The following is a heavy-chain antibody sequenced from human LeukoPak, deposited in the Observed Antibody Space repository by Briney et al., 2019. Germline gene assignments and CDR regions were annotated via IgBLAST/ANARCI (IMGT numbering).Heavy chain of an antibody. CDR3: ARHRGSSSLFDY. Sequence: SETLSLTCAVYGGSFSGYYWDWIRQPPGMGLEYIGSIYYSGSTYYNPSLKSRVTISVDTSKNQFSLKLSSVTAADTAVYYCARHRGSSSLFDYWGQGTLVTVSS. D-gene: IGHD6-6*01. CDR2: IYYSGST. V-gene: IGHV4-39*01. J-gene: IGHJ4*02. CDR1: GGSFSGYY.